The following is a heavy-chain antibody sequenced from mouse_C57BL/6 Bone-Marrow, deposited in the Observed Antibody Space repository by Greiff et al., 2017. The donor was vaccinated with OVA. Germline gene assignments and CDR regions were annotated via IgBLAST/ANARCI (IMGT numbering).Heavy chain of an antibody. CDR1: GFTFSDYG. J-gene: IGHJ2*01. CDR3: AKGSYYFDY. V-gene: IGHV5-17*01. Sequence: EVKLMESGGGLVKPGGSLKLSCAASGFTFSDYGMHWVRQAPEKGLEWVAYISSGSSTIYYADTVKGRFTISRDNAKNTLFLQMTSLRSEDTAMYYCAKGSYYFDYWGQGTTLTVSS. CDR2: ISSGSSTI.